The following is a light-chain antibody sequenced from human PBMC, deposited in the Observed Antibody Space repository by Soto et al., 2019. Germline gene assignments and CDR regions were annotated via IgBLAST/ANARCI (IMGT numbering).Light chain of an antibody. Sequence: EIVLTQSPATLPLPPGERATLSCRASQSVSSYLAGYQQKPGQAPSLLIYDASNRATGIPARFSGSGSGTDFTLTISSLEPEDFAVYYCQQRSNWPITFGQGTRLEIK. J-gene: IGKJ5*01. V-gene: IGKV3-11*01. CDR2: DAS. CDR3: QQRSNWPIT. CDR1: QSVSSY.